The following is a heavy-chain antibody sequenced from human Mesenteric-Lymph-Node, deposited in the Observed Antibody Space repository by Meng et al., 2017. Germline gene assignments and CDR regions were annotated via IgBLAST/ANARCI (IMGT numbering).Heavy chain of an antibody. CDR2: INHSEST. D-gene: IGHD3-10*01. CDR1: GGSFSGYY. J-gene: IGHJ5*02. V-gene: IGHV4-34*01. Sequence: GGVGWCEPSDAWSPPCAVYGGSFSGYYGSWIRQPPGKGLEWIGDINHSESTNYNPSLKSRVTISVDKSKNHFSLKLTSVTAADTAVYYCARGRLWFGELFPRTNWFDPWGQGTLVTVSS. CDR3: ARGRLWFGELFPRTNWFDP.